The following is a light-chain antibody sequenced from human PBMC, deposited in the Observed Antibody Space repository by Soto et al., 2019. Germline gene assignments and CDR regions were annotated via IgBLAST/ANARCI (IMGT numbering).Light chain of an antibody. CDR3: QQYNSYSVT. CDR1: QDLSSW. V-gene: IGKV1-5*01. Sequence: DIQMTQSPSSVSASVGDRVTITCRASQDLSSWLAWYQQKPGKAPKLLIYDASSLESGVPSRFSGSGSGTEFTLTISSLQPDDFATYYCQQYNSYSVTFGGGTKVDIK. J-gene: IGKJ4*01. CDR2: DAS.